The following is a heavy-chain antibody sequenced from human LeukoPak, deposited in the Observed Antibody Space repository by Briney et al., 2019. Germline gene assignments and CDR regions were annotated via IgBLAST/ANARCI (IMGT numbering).Heavy chain of an antibody. CDR2: ISSSSSYI. Sequence: PGGSLRLSCAASGFTFSSYSMNWVRQAPGKGLEWVSSISSSSSYIYYADSVKGRFTISRDNAKTSLYLQMNSLRAEDPAVYYCARGGGSKGTLWGQGTLVTVSS. J-gene: IGHJ4*02. V-gene: IGHV3-21*01. CDR1: GFTFSSYS. CDR3: ARGGGSKGTL. D-gene: IGHD3-16*01.